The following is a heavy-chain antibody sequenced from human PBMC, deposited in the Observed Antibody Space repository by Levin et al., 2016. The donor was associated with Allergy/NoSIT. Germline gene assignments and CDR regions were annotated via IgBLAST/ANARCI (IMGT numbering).Heavy chain of an antibody. CDR3: AKGGHIDY. CDR2: ISRSATTM. Sequence: SLKISCAASGFTFSDYYMSWIRQAPGKGLEWVSYISRSATTMNYADSVKGRFTISRDNAKNSLYLQMNSLRVEDTAVYYCAKGGHIDYCAQGTLVTVSS. D-gene: IGHD6-25*01. V-gene: IGHV3-11*04. CDR1: GFTFSDYY. J-gene: IGHJ4*02.